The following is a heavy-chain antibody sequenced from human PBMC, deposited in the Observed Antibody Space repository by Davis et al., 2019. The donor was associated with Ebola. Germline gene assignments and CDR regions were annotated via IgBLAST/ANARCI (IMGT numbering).Heavy chain of an antibody. J-gene: IGHJ3*02. V-gene: IGHV3-11*04. CDR3: ARGAYGDYIVKAFDI. Sequence: GGSLRLSCAASGFTFSDYYMSWIRQAPGRGLEWVSYISSSGGTIYYADSVKGRFTISRDNSKNTLYLQMNSLRAEDTAIYYCARGAYGDYIVKAFDIWGQGTKVTVSS. CDR2: ISSSGGTI. CDR1: GFTFSDYY. D-gene: IGHD4-17*01.